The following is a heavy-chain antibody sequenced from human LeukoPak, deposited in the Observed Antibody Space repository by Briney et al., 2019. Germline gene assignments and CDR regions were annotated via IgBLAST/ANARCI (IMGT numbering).Heavy chain of an antibody. Sequence: PSETLSLTCTVSGGSISSGGYYWSWIRQPPGKGLEWIGEINHSGSTNYNPSLKSRVTISVDTSKNQFSLKLSSVTAADTAVYYCAGSNHYYDSSGYKYYFDYWGQGTLVTVSS. J-gene: IGHJ4*02. CDR3: AGSNHYYDSSGYKYYFDY. CDR2: INHSGST. CDR1: GGSISSGGYY. D-gene: IGHD3-22*01. V-gene: IGHV4-39*07.